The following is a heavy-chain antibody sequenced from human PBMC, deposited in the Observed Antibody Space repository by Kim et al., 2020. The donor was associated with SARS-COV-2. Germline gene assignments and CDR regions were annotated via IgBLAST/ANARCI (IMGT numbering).Heavy chain of an antibody. V-gene: IGHV4-59*01. D-gene: IGHD1-26*01. CDR1: GGSISSFY. CDR2: IFYSGST. CDR3: ARGYSGSYGRFDY. J-gene: IGHJ4*02. Sequence: SETLSLTCTVSGGSISSFYWSWIRQPPGKGLEWIGYIFYSGSTNYNPSLKSRVTISVDTSKNQFSLKMSSVTPADTAVYYCARGYSGSYGRFDYWGKGTL.